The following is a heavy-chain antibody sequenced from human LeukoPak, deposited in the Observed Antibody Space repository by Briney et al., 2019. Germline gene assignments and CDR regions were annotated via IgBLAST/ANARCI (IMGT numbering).Heavy chain of an antibody. CDR2: MNPNSGNT. J-gene: IGHJ6*02. V-gene: IGHV1-8*01. CDR1: GYTFTSYD. CDR3: ARGAALWFGELLFYYYYGMDV. Sequence: ASVKVSCKASGYTFTSYDINWVRQATGQGLEWMGWMNPNSGNTGYAQKFQGRVTMTRNTSISTAYMELSSLRSEDTAVYYCARGAALWFGELLFYYYYGMDVWGQGTTVTVSS. D-gene: IGHD3-10*01.